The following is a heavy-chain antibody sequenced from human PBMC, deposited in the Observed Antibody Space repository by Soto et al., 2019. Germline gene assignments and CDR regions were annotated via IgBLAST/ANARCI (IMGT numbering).Heavy chain of an antibody. CDR3: ARDTGRYCSSTSCPRSHYMDV. V-gene: IGHV4-59*12. CDR2: IYYSGST. J-gene: IGHJ6*03. D-gene: IGHD2-2*01. Sequence: SETLCLTCSVSGGSIGGYDGSWIRQPPGKGLEWIGYIYYSGSTNYNPSLKSRVTISVDTSKNQFSLKLSSVTAADTAVYYCARDTGRYCSSTSCPRSHYMDVWGKGTTVTVSS. CDR1: GGSIGGYD.